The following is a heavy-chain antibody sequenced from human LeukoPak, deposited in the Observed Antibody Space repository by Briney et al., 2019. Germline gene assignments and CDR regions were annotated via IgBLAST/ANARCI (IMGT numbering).Heavy chain of an antibody. CDR3: ARGHGSGSYYFDY. J-gene: IGHJ4*02. D-gene: IGHD3-10*01. Sequence: PSETLSLTCTVSGGSISSYYWSWIRQPSGKGLEWIGCIYYSGSTNYNPSLKSRVTISVDTSKNQFSLKLSSVTAADTAVYYCARGHGSGSYYFDYWGQGTLVTVSS. V-gene: IGHV4-59*01. CDR2: IYYSGST. CDR1: GGSISSYY.